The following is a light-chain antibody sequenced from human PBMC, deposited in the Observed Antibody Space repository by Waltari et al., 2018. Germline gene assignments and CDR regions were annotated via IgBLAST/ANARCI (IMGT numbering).Light chain of an antibody. CDR1: QSVSSN. J-gene: IGKJ1*01. V-gene: IGKV3-15*01. CDR2: GAS. CDR3: QQYNNWPPWT. Sequence: LSCRASQSVSSNLAWYQQKPGQAPRLLIYGASTRATGIPARFSGSGSGTEFTLTISSLQSEDFAVYYCQQYNNWPPWTFGQGTKVEIK.